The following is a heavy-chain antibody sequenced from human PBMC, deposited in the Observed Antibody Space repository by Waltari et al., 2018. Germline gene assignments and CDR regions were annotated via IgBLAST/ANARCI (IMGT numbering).Heavy chain of an antibody. CDR1: GFTFSNYE. J-gene: IGHJ6*03. CDR2: ISNSGSTL. Sequence: EVQVVESGGGLVQPGGSLRLSCAASGFTFSNYEMNWVRQAPGKGLEWFSYISNSGSTLYYADSVKCLFTISRDNAKNSLYLEMNSLSAEDTAVYYCARPSTEYYYYYYYMDVWGKGTTVTVS. CDR3: ARPSTEYYYYYYYMDV. V-gene: IGHV3-48*03.